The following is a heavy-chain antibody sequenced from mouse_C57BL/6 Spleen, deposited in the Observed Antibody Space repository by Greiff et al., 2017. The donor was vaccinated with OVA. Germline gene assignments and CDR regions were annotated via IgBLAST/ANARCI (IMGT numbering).Heavy chain of an antibody. CDR3: ARGVAQSPFDY. Sequence: VQLQQSGAELVKPGASVKISCKASGYAFSSYWMNWVKQRPGKGLEWIGQIYPGDGDTNYNGKFKGKATLTADKSSSTAYMQLSSLTSEDSAVYFCARGVAQSPFDYWGQGTTLTVSS. CDR1: GYAFSSYW. CDR2: IYPGDGDT. V-gene: IGHV1-80*01. D-gene: IGHD1-3*01. J-gene: IGHJ2*01.